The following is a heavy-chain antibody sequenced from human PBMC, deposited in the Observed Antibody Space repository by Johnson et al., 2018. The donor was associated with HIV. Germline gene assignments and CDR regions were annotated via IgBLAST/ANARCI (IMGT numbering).Heavy chain of an antibody. CDR3: ARRRSYSSSWEPPDDAFDI. CDR2: IYSGGST. V-gene: IGHV3-53*01. J-gene: IGHJ3*02. Sequence: VQLVESGGGLIQPGGSLRLSCAASGFTVSSNYMSWVRQAPGKGLEWVPVIYSGGSTYYADPVKGRFTISRDNSKNTLYLQMNSLRAEDTAVYYCARRRSYSSSWEPPDDAFDIWGQGTMVTVSS. CDR1: GFTVSSNY. D-gene: IGHD6-13*01.